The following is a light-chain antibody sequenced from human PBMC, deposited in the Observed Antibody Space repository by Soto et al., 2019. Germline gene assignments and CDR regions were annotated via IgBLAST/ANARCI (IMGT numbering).Light chain of an antibody. CDR2: TAS. CDR1: QNISIF. CDR3: HQSYSTLVT. V-gene: IGKV1-39*01. J-gene: IGKJ3*01. Sequence: DIQLTQSPSSLSASVGDRVTITCRASQNISIFLNWYQQKPGQAPKLLIYTASDLESGVPSRISGGGSGTEFTLIISSLPPEDCATYYCHQSYSTLVTFGPVTKVDIK.